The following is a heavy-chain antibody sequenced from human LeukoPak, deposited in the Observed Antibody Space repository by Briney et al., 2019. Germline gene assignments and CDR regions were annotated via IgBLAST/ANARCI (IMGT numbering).Heavy chain of an antibody. V-gene: IGHV4-38-2*02. CDR2: IYYSGST. D-gene: IGHD3-3*01. Sequence: SETLSLTCTVSYYSISSGYYWGWIRQPPGKGLEWIGSIYYSGSTYYNPSLKSRVTISVDTSKNQFSLKLSSVTAADTAVYYCARLTRFGWSGYYDRYYYFDYWGQGTLVTVSS. J-gene: IGHJ4*02. CDR1: YYSISSGYY. CDR3: ARLTRFGWSGYYDRYYYFDY.